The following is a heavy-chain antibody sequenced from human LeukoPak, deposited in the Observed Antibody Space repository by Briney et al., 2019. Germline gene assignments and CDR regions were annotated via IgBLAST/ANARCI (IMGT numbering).Heavy chain of an antibody. CDR3: ARDKALWFGELRLDY. D-gene: IGHD3-10*01. CDR2: ISSSGSTI. Sequence: PGGSLRLSCAASGFTFSSYEMNWVRQAPGKGLEWVSYISSSGSTIYYADSVKGRFTIPRDNAKNSLYLQMNSLRAEDTAVYYCARDKALWFGELRLDYWGQGTLVTVSS. V-gene: IGHV3-48*03. CDR1: GFTFSSYE. J-gene: IGHJ4*02.